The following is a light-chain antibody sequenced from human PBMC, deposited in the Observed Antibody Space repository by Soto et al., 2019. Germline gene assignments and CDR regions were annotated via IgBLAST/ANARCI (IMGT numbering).Light chain of an antibody. CDR2: GAS. CDR1: HSVSSNY. CDR3: QQYASSWT. J-gene: IGKJ1*01. Sequence: EIMLTQSPGTLSLSPGEGVTLSCRASHSVSSNYLAWYQQKPGQAPRLLISGASSRSTGIPDRFSGSGSGTDFTLTISRLEHEDFAVYYCQQYASSWTFGQGTKVEIK. V-gene: IGKV3-20*01.